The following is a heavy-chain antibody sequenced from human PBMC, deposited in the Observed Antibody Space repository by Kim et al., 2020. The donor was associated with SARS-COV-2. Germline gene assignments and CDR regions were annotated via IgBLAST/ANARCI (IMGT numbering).Heavy chain of an antibody. V-gene: IGHV3-9*01. CDR3: AKHITSRGTTFYAYFDY. J-gene: IGHJ4*02. D-gene: IGHD3-16*01. CDR2: ISWYSGTI. CDR1: GFTFHDYG. Sequence: GGSLRLSCAASGFTFHDYGMHWVRQPPGKGLEWVSGISWYSGTIGYADSVKGRFTISRDNAKNSLYLQMNSLRTEDTALYYCAKHITSRGTTFYAYFDYWGRGTLVTVSS.